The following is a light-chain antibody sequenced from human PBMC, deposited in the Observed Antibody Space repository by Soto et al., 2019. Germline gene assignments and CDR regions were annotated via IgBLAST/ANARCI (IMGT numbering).Light chain of an antibody. Sequence: DIQMTQSPSTLSASVGDRVTITCRASKSISNWLAWYQQKPGKAPKLLIYDVSRLESGVPSRFSGSGSGTEFTLTISSLQPDDFATYYCQQYNSYPWTFGQGTKVEIK. CDR3: QQYNSYPWT. CDR1: KSISNW. J-gene: IGKJ1*01. V-gene: IGKV1-5*01. CDR2: DVS.